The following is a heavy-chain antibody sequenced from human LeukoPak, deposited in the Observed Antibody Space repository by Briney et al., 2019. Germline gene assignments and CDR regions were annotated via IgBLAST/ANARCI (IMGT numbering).Heavy chain of an antibody. D-gene: IGHD3-16*02. CDR1: GFTFSNAW. CDR3: TTGPSYDYVWGSYRYTPFDY. Sequence: GGSLRLSCAASGFTFSNAWMGWVRQAPGKGLEWVGRIKSETDGGTTDYAAPVKGRFTISRDDSKNTLYLQMNSLKTEDTAVYYCTTGPSYDYVWGSYRYTPFDYWGQGTLVTVSS. V-gene: IGHV3-15*01. CDR2: IKSETDGGTT. J-gene: IGHJ4*02.